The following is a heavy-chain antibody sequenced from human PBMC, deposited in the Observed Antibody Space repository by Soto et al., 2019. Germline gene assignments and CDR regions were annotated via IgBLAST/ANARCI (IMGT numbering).Heavy chain of an antibody. V-gene: IGHV1-18*01. D-gene: IGHD2-8*01. J-gene: IGHJ6*02. CDR1: GYTFTCYD. CDR3: ARDPYHVLMVNAPNLYGMDV. Sequence: ASVKVSCKASGYTFTCYDIYWVRQAPGQGLEWMGRISTYNGNTNYPKSLQGRLTMTTDTSTTTAYMELRSLRSDDTAVYYCARDPYHVLMVNAPNLYGMDVWGQGTTVTVSS. CDR2: ISTYNGNT.